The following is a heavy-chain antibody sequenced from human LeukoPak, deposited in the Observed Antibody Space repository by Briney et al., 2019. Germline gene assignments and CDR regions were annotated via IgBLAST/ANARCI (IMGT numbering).Heavy chain of an antibody. Sequence: PGRSLRLSCAASGFTFSSYEMNWVRQAPGKGLEWVSYISSSGSTIYYADSVKGRFTISRDNAKNSLYLQMNSLRAEDTAVYYCARARVDYYYYYYMDVWGKGTTVTISS. CDR1: GFTFSSYE. CDR3: ARARVDYYYYYYMDV. V-gene: IGHV3-48*03. J-gene: IGHJ6*03. CDR2: ISSSGSTI.